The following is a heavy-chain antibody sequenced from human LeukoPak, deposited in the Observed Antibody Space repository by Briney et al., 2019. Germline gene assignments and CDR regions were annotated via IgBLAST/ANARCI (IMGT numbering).Heavy chain of an antibody. J-gene: IGHJ3*02. CDR2: ISSNGGST. D-gene: IGHD3-10*01. V-gene: IGHV3-64*01. Sequence: GGSLRLSCAASGFTFSSYAMYWVRQAPGKGLEYVSAISSNGGSTYYANSVKGRFTISRDNSKNTLYLQMGSLRAEDMAVYYCARDSGDDAFDIWGQGTMVTVSS. CDR1: GFTFSSYA. CDR3: ARDSGDDAFDI.